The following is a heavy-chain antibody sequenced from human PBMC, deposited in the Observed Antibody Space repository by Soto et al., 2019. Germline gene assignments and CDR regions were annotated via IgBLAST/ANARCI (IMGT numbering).Heavy chain of an antibody. CDR2: IYNVGTT. CDR1: GGSISSVYDC. V-gene: IGHV4-30-4*01. CDR3: ARGPSGDKVDF. Sequence: QVQLQESGPILVKPSQTLSLTCTVSGGSISSVYDCWSWIRQSPDKGLEWIGHIYNVGTTHNNPSLTGRVTISVATSKNRFSLQLRSVTAADTAVYFCARGPSGDKVDFWGQGTLVTVSS. J-gene: IGHJ4*02. D-gene: IGHD7-27*01.